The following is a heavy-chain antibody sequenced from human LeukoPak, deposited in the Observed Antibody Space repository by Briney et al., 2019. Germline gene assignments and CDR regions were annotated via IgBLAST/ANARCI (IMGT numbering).Heavy chain of an antibody. J-gene: IGHJ5*02. CDR1: GFTISNYA. V-gene: IGHV3-23*01. CDR3: AKLEQWTWFDP. Sequence: GGSLRLSCAASGFTISNYAMSWVRQAPGKGLEWVSTINNSGGNIHYAGSVKGRFTISRDNSKNTLYLQMNSLRAEDTAVYSCAKLEQWTWFDPWGQGTLVTVSS. CDR2: INNSGGNI. D-gene: IGHD3-3*01.